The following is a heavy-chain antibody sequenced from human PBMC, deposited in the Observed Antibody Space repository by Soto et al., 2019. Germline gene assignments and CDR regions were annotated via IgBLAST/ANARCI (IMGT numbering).Heavy chain of an antibody. D-gene: IGHD1-20*01. J-gene: IGHJ4*02. Sequence: SETLSLTCTVSGGSITTNYWSWIRQPPGKGLEWIGYISYSGTPNYKPSLKSRLTMSIDASRNQFSLRLTSVTAADTAVYYCAGARYKWNENPIDYWGQGTLVTVSS. CDR2: ISYSGTP. V-gene: IGHV4-59*01. CDR3: AGARYKWNENPIDY. CDR1: GGSITTNY.